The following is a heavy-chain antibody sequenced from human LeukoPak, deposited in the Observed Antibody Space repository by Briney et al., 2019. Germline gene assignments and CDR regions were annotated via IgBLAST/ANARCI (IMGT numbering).Heavy chain of an antibody. CDR2: IRSKVNNYAT. J-gene: IGHJ4*02. D-gene: IGHD7-27*01. V-gene: IGHV3-73*01. Sequence: PGGSLRLSCVASGFTFSASAIHWVRQASGKGLEWVGRIRSKVNNYATAYAESVKGRFTFSRDDSKNTAYLQMNSLKTEDTAVYYCTRGPPGAPLFDYWGQGTLVAVSS. CDR1: GFTFSASA. CDR3: TRGPPGAPLFDY.